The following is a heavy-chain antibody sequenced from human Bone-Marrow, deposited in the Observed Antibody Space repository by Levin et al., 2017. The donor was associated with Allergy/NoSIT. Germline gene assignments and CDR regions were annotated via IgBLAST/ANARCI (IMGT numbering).Heavy chain of an antibody. CDR1: GFTFSSYW. J-gene: IGHJ4*02. CDR2: ISSDGSTT. Sequence: ASVKVSCAASGFTFSSYWVHWVRQAPGKGLVWVSLISSDGSTTTYADSVKGRFTISRDNAKNTLYLQMNSLRAEDTAVYFCARDSKAPPGDIDYWGQGTLVTVSS. CDR3: ARDSKAPPGDIDY. V-gene: IGHV3-74*01. D-gene: IGHD6-13*01.